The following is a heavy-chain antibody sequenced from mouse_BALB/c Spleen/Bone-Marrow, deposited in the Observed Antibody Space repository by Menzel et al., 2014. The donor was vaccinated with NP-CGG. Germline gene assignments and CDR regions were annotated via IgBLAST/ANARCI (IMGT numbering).Heavy chain of an antibody. Sequence: EVMLVESGGGLVQLGGSLILSCAPSGFTFTDYYMSWVRQPPGKALEWLGFIRNKANGYTTEYSASVKGRFTISRDNSQSILYLQMNTLRAEDSATYYCAREIINDYHWYFDVWGAGTTVTVSS. D-gene: IGHD2-4*01. V-gene: IGHV7-3*02. CDR3: AREIINDYHWYFDV. CDR2: IRNKANGYTT. CDR1: GFTFTDYY. J-gene: IGHJ1*01.